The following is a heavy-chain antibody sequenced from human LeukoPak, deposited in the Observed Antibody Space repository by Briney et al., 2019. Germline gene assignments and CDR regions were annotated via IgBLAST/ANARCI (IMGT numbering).Heavy chain of an antibody. Sequence: PGGSLRLSCAASGFTFSSYWMSWVRQAPGKGLEWVANIKEDGSEKYYVDSVKGRFTISRDNAKNSLYLQMNSLRAEDTAVYYCARDRDRWNYYYGMDVWGQGTTVTVSS. J-gene: IGHJ6*02. V-gene: IGHV3-7*01. CDR1: GFTFSSYW. CDR2: IKEDGSEK. CDR3: ARDRDRWNYYYGMDV. D-gene: IGHD4-23*01.